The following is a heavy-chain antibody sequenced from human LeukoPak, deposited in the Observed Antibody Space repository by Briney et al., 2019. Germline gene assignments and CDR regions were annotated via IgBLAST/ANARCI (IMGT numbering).Heavy chain of an antibody. D-gene: IGHD3-16*02. CDR3: ARGGYRSYYYVDV. CDR2: MYYTGGS. J-gene: IGHJ6*03. Sequence: SETLSLTCSVSGGSISTYFWTWIRQAPGKGLEWIGYMYYTGGSNYNPSLESRVAISIDTSKNQFSLKLTSVTPADTAVYYCARGGYRSYYYVDVWGKGTTVIVSS. V-gene: IGHV4-59*01. CDR1: GGSISTYF.